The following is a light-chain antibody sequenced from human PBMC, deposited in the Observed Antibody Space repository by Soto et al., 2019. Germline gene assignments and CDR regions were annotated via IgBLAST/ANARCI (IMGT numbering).Light chain of an antibody. CDR1: QSVSSAY. Sequence: EIVLTQSPGTLSLSPGERATLSCRASQSVSSAYLGWYQQKTGQSPRLLIYGASTRATGSPDRFSGSGSGTNFTLTISRLEPEDFAVYYCQQYGASGFTFGPGTKVDIK. J-gene: IGKJ3*01. CDR3: QQYGASGFT. CDR2: GAS. V-gene: IGKV3-20*01.